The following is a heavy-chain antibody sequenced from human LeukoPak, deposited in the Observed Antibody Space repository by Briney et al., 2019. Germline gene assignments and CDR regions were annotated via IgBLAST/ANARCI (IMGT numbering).Heavy chain of an antibody. Sequence: GGSLRLSCAASGFTFSNYAMSWVRQAPEKGLEWVSTVTGSGDRTQYADSVKGRFTISRDNSKSTLFLQMNSLSSEDTAVFYSTKGPSAASSYHFDYWGQGILVTVSS. CDR1: GFTFSNYA. CDR2: VTGSGDRT. D-gene: IGHD2-2*01. J-gene: IGHJ4*02. CDR3: TKGPSAASSYHFDY. V-gene: IGHV3-23*01.